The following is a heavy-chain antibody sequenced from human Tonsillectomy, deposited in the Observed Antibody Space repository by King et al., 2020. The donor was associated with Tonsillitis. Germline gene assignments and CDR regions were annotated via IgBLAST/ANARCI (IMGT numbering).Heavy chain of an antibody. CDR1: GGSMSGGAYY. CDR2: ISYSGDT. D-gene: IGHD2-15*01. V-gene: IGHV4-31*01. Sequence: QMQLQESGPGMVKPSQTLSLTCTVSGGSMSGGAYYWSWIRQHPGKGLEWIGDISYSGDTYYNPSLKSLLTISIDTSKNQFSLKQSSVTGADTAVYYCGRYEGGVFDPWGQGTLVTVSS. J-gene: IGHJ5*02. CDR3: GRYEGGVFDP.